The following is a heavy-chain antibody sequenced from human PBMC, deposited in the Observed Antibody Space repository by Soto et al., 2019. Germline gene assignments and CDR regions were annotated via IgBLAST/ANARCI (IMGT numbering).Heavy chain of an antibody. D-gene: IGHD2-21*02. V-gene: IGHV4-59*01. CDR3: ARDLWGYCGTDCYPLDV. CDR2: LYNTGST. Sequence: QVRLQESGPGLVKPSETLSLTCTVSGGSISRYYWSWIRHPPGKGLEWIGYLYNTGSTIYNPSLESRVTISVDTSTNQFSLKLNSVTAADTAVYYCARDLWGYCGTDCYPLDVWGPGTTVTVSS. CDR1: GGSISRYY. J-gene: IGHJ6*02.